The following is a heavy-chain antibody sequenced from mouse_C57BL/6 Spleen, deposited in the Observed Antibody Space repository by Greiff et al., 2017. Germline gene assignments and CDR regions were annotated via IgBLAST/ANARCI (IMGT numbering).Heavy chain of an antibody. CDR1: GYTFTGYW. CDR2: ILPGSGST. Sequence: QVQLQQSGAELMKPGASVKLSCKATGYTFTGYWIEWVKQRPGHGLEWIGEILPGSGSTNYNEKFKGKATFTADTSSNPAYMQLSSLTTEDSAIYYCARERAYGSSDWYFEVWGTGTTVTVSS. CDR3: ARERAYGSSDWYFEV. J-gene: IGHJ1*03. V-gene: IGHV1-9*01. D-gene: IGHD1-1*01.